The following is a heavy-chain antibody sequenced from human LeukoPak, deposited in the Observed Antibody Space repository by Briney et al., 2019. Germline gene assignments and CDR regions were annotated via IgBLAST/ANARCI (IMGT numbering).Heavy chain of an antibody. V-gene: IGHV4-39*07. CDR2: IYYSGTT. J-gene: IGHJ4*02. Sequence: SETLSLTCSVSRGSISSSNYYWGWIRQPPGKGLEWIGNIYYSGTTYYNPSLPSLKSRVTISLDTSKNQFSLKLSSVTAADTAVYYCARDSAVTYFDYWGQGTLVTVSS. CDR1: RGSISSSNYY. CDR3: ARDSAVTYFDY. D-gene: IGHD4-17*01.